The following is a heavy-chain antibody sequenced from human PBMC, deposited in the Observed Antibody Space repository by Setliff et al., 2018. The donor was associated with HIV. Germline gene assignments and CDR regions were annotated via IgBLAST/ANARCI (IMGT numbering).Heavy chain of an antibody. Sequence: TSETLSLTCAVYGGSFSGYYWSWIRQPPGKGLEWIGYIYYNGNTNYNPSLKSRVTISVDTSKNQLSLKLSSVTAADTAVYYCAREIYGGNSRPFDYWGQGTLVTVSS. J-gene: IGHJ4*02. CDR2: IYYNGNT. CDR1: GGSFSGYY. CDR3: AREIYGGNSRPFDY. V-gene: IGHV4-59*01. D-gene: IGHD4-17*01.